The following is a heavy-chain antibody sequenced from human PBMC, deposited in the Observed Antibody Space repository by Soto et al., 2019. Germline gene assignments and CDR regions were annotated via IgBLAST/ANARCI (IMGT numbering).Heavy chain of an antibody. D-gene: IGHD2-2*01. V-gene: IGHV4-39*01. CDR3: ARLVVVAATENYYYYYGMDV. J-gene: IGHJ6*01. CDR1: PGSISSSTYS. Sequence: SETLSLTCTASPGSISSSTYSWGWIPQPPWKGLDWIGCLSYSGCTYYSSSIKSRVTISGDRWKSQFCLKLSSVTAADTAVYYCARLVVVAATENYYYYYGMDVWGQGTTVTVSS. CDR2: LSYSGCT.